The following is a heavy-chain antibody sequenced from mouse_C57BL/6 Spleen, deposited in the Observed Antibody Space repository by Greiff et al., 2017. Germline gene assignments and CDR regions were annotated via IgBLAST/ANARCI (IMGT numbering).Heavy chain of an antibody. CDR3: ARSRSSYGDY. D-gene: IGHD1-1*01. CDR1: GYAFTNYL. V-gene: IGHV1-54*01. Sequence: QVPLQQSGAELVRPGTSVKVSCKASGYAFTNYLIEWVKQRPGKGLEWIGVLNPGSGGTNYNEKFKGKATRAADKSASTAYMQLSSLTSEDSAVNFYARSRSSYGDYWGQGTSVTVSS. J-gene: IGHJ4*01. CDR2: LNPGSGGT.